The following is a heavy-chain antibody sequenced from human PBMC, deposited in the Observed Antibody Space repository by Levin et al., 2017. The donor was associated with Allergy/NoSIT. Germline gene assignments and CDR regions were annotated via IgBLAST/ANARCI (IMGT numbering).Heavy chain of an antibody. CDR3: ARPSWYEEFAG. Sequence: GGSLRLSCAASGFTVSINYMSWVRQTPDKGLEWVSVIYSGGTTYYADSVKGRFTVSRDISRNTMYLQMNSLRAEDTAMYYCARPSWYEEFAGWGQGTMVTVSS. CDR2: IYSGGTT. CDR1: GFTVSINY. D-gene: IGHD6-13*01. V-gene: IGHV3-53*01. J-gene: IGHJ3*01.